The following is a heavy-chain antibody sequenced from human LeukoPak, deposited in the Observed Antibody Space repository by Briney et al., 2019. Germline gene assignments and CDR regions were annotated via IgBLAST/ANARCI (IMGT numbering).Heavy chain of an antibody. J-gene: IGHJ4*02. Sequence: GGSLRLSCAASGFTFSSYWMHWVRQAPGKGLEWVSSISSSSSYIYYADSVKGRFTISRDNAKNSLYLQMNSLRAEDTAVYYCARDGSSSSDFDYWGQGTLVTVSS. CDR3: ARDGSSSSDFDY. D-gene: IGHD6-6*01. V-gene: IGHV3-21*01. CDR2: ISSSSSYI. CDR1: GFTFSSYW.